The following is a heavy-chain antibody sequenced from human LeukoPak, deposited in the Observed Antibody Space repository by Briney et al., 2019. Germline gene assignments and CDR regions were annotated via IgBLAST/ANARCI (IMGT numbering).Heavy chain of an antibody. Sequence: SETLSLTCTVSGGSIGSGDYYWSWFRQPPGKGLGWIAYIYYSGTTYYNPSLKSRVTISIDTSKNQFSLKLSSVTAADTAVYFCARDPKAAAATDSWGQGTLVTVSS. J-gene: IGHJ5*01. CDR1: GGSIGSGDYY. CDR3: ARDPKAAAATDS. D-gene: IGHD6-13*01. CDR2: IYYSGTT. V-gene: IGHV4-30-4*01.